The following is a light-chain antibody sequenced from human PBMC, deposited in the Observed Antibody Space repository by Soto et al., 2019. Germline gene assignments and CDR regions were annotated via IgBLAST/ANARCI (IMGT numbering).Light chain of an antibody. CDR1: SSDVGGYNY. J-gene: IGLJ1*01. CDR2: DVD. Sequence: QSALTQPASVSGSPGQSITISCTGTSSDVGGYNYVSWYQQYPGKAPKLMIYDVDTRPSGVSYRFSGSKSGNTASLTISGLQADDEADYYCSSYTNSNTLVFGSGTKVTVL. V-gene: IGLV2-14*01. CDR3: SSYTNSNTLV.